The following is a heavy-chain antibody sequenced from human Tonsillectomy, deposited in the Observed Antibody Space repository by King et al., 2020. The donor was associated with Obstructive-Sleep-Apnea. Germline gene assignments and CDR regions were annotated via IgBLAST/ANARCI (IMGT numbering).Heavy chain of an antibody. D-gene: IGHD3-10*01. CDR2: ISYDGSNK. J-gene: IGHJ4*02. CDR1: GFTFSSYA. V-gene: IGHV3-30-3*01. CDR3: ARVGITMVRGVIWYFDY. Sequence: VQLVESGGGVVQPGRSLRLSCAASGFTFSSYAMHWVRQAPGKGLEWVAVISYDGSNKYYADSVKGRFTISRDNSKNTLYLQMNSLRAEDTAGYYCARVGITMVRGVIWYFDYWGQGTLVTVSS.